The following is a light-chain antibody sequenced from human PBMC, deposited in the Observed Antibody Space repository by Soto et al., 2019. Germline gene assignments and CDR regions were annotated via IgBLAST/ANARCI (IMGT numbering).Light chain of an antibody. CDR3: SSYTSSSTPYV. V-gene: IGLV2-14*01. CDR2: EVS. CDR1: SXDVGGYNY. J-gene: IGLJ1*01. Sequence: QSALTQPASVSGSPGQSITISCTGTSXDVGGYNYVSWYQQHPGKAPKLMIYEVSNRPSGVSNRFSGSKSGNTASLTISGLQAEDEADYYCSSYTSSSTPYVFGTGTKGTVL.